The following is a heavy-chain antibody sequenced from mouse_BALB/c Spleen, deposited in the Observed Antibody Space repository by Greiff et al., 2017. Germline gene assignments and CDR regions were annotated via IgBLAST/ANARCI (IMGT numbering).Heavy chain of an antibody. CDR1: GYSFTGYN. V-gene: IGHV1-39*01. D-gene: IGHD2-4*01. J-gene: IGHJ4*01. CDR2: IDPYYGGT. Sequence: VQLKESGPELEKPGASVKISCKASGYSFTGYNMNWVKQSNGKSLEWIGNIDPYYGGTSYNQKFKGKATLTVDKSSNTAYLQLSSLTSEDTAVYYCAYDYDYAMDYWGQGTSVTVSS. CDR3: AYDYDYAMDY.